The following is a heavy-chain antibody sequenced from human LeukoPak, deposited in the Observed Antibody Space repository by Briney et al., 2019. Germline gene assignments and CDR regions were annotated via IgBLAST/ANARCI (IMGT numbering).Heavy chain of an antibody. Sequence: ASVKVSCKASGYTFTNYAISWVRQAPGQGLEWVGWISAYNGNTNYAQKLQGRVTMTTDTSTSTAYMDLRSLRSDDTAVYYCARVRNSGFRYVDSWGQGTLVTVPS. D-gene: IGHD5-12*01. CDR2: ISAYNGNT. J-gene: IGHJ4*02. CDR1: GYTFTNYA. V-gene: IGHV1-18*01. CDR3: ARVRNSGFRYVDS.